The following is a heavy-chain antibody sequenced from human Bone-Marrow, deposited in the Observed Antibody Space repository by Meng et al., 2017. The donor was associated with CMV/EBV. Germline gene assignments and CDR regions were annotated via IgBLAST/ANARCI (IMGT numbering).Heavy chain of an antibody. CDR2: IFYSGST. CDR3: ARGSGFRSGRYYGG. V-gene: IGHV4-39*07. CDR1: GGSISSSCYY. Sequence: SETLSLTCTVSGGSISSSCYYWGWIRQPPGQGLEWIGSIFYSGSTSYSPSLESRVAISVDTSKNQFSLKLSSVSAADTAVYYCARGSGFRSGRYYGGWGQGTLVTVSS. D-gene: IGHD1-26*01. J-gene: IGHJ4*02.